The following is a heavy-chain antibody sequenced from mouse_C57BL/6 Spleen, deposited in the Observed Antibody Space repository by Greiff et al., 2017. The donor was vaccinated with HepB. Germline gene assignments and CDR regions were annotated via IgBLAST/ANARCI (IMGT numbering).Heavy chain of an antibody. CDR2: ISSGSSTI. CDR3: ARRHYYGSSWGYFDV. J-gene: IGHJ1*03. V-gene: IGHV5-17*01. D-gene: IGHD1-1*01. Sequence: EVMLVESGGGLVKPGGSLKLSCAASGFTFSDYGMHWVRQAPEKGLEWVAYISSGSSTIYYADTVKGRFTISRDNAKNTLFLQMTSLRSEDTAMYYCARRHYYGSSWGYFDVWGTGTTVTVSS. CDR1: GFTFSDYG.